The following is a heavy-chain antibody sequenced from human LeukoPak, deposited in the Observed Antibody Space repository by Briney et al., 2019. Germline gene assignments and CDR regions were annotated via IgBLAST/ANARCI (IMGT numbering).Heavy chain of an antibody. V-gene: IGHV1-2*02. D-gene: IGHD1-26*01. CDR2: INPNSGGT. CDR3: AAFLVGATPNFDY. Sequence: ASVKVSCKASGYTFIGYYMHWVRQAPGQGLEWMGWINPNSGGTNYAQKFQGRVTMTRDTSISTAYMELSRLRSDDTAVYYCAAFLVGATPNFDYWGQGTLVTVSS. J-gene: IGHJ4*02. CDR1: GYTFIGYY.